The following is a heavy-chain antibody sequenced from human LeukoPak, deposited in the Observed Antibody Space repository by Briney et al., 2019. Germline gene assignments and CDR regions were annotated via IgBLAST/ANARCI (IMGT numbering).Heavy chain of an antibody. V-gene: IGHV3-43D*03. Sequence: GGSLRLSCAASGFTFDDYAMHWVRQAPGKGLEWVSLISWDGGSTYYADSVKGRFTISRDNSKNSLYLQMNSLRAEDTALYYCAKGGEGAYLGELSPLGYWGQGTLVTVSS. CDR2: ISWDGGST. CDR3: AKGGEGAYLGELSPLGY. J-gene: IGHJ4*02. D-gene: IGHD3-16*02. CDR1: GFTFDDYA.